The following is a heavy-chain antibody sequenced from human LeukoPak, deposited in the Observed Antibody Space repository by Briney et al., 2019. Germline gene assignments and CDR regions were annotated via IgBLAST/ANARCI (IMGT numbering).Heavy chain of an antibody. CDR1: GGSISSYY. J-gene: IGHJ4*02. V-gene: IGHV4-59*01. Sequence: PSETLSLTCIVSGGSISSYYWSWIRQPPGKRLEWIGYIYYSGSTNYNPSLKSRVTISVDTSKNQFSLKLSSVTAADTAVYYCASRAAGAFDYWGQGTLVTVSS. CDR3: ASRAAGAFDY. CDR2: IYYSGST. D-gene: IGHD6-13*01.